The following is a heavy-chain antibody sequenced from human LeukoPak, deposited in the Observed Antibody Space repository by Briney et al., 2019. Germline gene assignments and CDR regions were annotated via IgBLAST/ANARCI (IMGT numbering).Heavy chain of an antibody. Sequence: SETLSLTCTVSGGSISSSSYYWGWIRQPPGKGLEWLGSIYYSGSTYYNPSLKSRVTISVDTSKNQFSLKLSSVTAADTAVYYCARADYGGTNDAFDIWGQGTMVTVSS. CDR2: IYYSGST. V-gene: IGHV4-39*07. J-gene: IGHJ3*02. CDR1: GGSISSSSYY. CDR3: ARADYGGTNDAFDI. D-gene: IGHD4-23*01.